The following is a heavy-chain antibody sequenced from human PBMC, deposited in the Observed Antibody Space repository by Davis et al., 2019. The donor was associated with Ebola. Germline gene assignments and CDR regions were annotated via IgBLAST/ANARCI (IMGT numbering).Heavy chain of an antibody. CDR1: GYTFTSYG. CDR2: ISAYNGNT. Sequence: ASVKVSCKASGYTFTSYGISWVRQAPGQGLEWMGWISAYNGNTNYAQKLQGRVTMTTDTSTSTAYMELSRLRSDDTAVYYCARSDVVVVAATLSLDYWGQGTLVTVSS. V-gene: IGHV1-18*01. CDR3: ARSDVVVVAATLSLDY. D-gene: IGHD2-15*01. J-gene: IGHJ4*02.